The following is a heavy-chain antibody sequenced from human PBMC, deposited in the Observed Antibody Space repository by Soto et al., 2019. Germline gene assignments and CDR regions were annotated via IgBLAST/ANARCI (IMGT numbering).Heavy chain of an antibody. Sequence: SETLSLTCAVSGGSISSSNWWGWVRQSPGKGLEWIGDIYHSGCTNYNPSLKSRVTISVDTSKNQFSLKLSSVTAADTAVYYCARHNGPLYVGYYYDMDVWGQGTTVTVSS. CDR2: IYHSGCT. D-gene: IGHD3-16*01. V-gene: IGHV4-4*02. CDR3: ARHNGPLYVGYYYDMDV. CDR1: GGSISSSNW. J-gene: IGHJ6*02.